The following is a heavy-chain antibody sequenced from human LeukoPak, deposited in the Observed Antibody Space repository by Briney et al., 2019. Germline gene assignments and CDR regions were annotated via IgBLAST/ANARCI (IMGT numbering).Heavy chain of an antibody. D-gene: IGHD4-17*01. CDR2: ITSSQGRA. CDR1: GFTFSSFA. V-gene: IGHV3-23*01. CDR3: SKDPNGDYIGAFDS. Sequence: GGSLRLSCAASGFTFSSFAMTWVRQAPGKGLEWVASITSSQGRAYTTDSVKGRFTISRDNSQSTLYLQMNNLRVEDTAVYYCSKDPNGDYIGAFDSWGQGILVTVSS. J-gene: IGHJ5*01.